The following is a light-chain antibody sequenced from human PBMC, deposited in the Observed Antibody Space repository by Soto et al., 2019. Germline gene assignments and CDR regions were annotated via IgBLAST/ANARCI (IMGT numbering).Light chain of an antibody. Sequence: QMTQSPSSLSASVGDRVTITCRASETVSSYLNWYQQKPGKAPKLLIYGASKLQTGVPSRFSGSGFGTDFTLTISSLQPEDFSTYYCQQSYSLWTFGQGTKVEI. CDR1: ETVSSY. CDR3: QQSYSLWT. V-gene: IGKV1-39*01. J-gene: IGKJ1*01. CDR2: GAS.